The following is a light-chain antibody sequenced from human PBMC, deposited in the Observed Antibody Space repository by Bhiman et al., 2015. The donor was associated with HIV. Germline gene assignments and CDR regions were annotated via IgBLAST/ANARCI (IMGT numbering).Light chain of an antibody. CDR2: DVS. CDR1: SSDVGGYTY. Sequence: QSALTQPASVSGSPGQSITISCTGTSSDVGGYTYVSWYQQHPGKAPKLMIYDVSKRPSGVSNRFSGSKSGNTASLTISGLQAEDEADYYCSSYTSTYTLVFGTGTKVTVL. V-gene: IGLV2-14*03. CDR3: SSYTSTYTLV. J-gene: IGLJ1*01.